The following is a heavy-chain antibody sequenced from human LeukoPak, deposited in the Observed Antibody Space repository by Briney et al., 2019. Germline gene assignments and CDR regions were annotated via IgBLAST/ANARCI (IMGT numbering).Heavy chain of an antibody. CDR3: ARDRIAAAGDFDY. V-gene: IGHV1-69*05. Sequence: SVKVSCKASGGTFSSYAISWVRQAPGQGLEWMGRIIPVFGTANYAQKFQGRVTITTDESTSTAYMELSSLRSEDTAVYYCARDRIAAAGDFDYWGQGTLVTVSS. CDR1: GGTFSSYA. CDR2: IIPVFGTA. J-gene: IGHJ4*02. D-gene: IGHD6-13*01.